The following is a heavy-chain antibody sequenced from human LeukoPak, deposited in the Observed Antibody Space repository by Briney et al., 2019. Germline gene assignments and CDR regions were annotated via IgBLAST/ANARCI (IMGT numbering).Heavy chain of an antibody. J-gene: IGHJ6*03. V-gene: IGHV4-59*10. D-gene: IGHD3-3*01. Sequence: PSETLSLTCAVYGGSFSGYYWSWIRQPAGKGLEWIGRIYTSGSTNYNPSLKSRVTISVDTSKNQFSLKLSSVTAADTAVYYCARACRYYDFWSGYLYYYYYYMDVWGKGTTVTVSS. CDR2: IYTSGST. CDR1: GGSFSGYY. CDR3: ARACRYYDFWSGYLYYYYYYMDV.